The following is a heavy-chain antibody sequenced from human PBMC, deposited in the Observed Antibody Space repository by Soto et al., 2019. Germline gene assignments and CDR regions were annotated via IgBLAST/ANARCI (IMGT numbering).Heavy chain of an antibody. D-gene: IGHD1-26*01. CDR1: GGTFSGYA. V-gene: IGHV1-69*12. CDR2: IIPLFGTT. J-gene: IGHJ4*02. Sequence: QVQLVQSGAEVRKLGSSVKVSCEASGGTFSGYALNWMRQAPGQGLEWMGGIIPLFGTTTYAEKFQGRVTINADESTRTVFLELSSLSSEDTAVYYCARDGGGATFDYWDQGTLVTVSS. CDR3: ARDGGGATFDY.